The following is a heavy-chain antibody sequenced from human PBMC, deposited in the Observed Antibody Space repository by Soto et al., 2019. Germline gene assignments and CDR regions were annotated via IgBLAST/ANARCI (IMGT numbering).Heavy chain of an antibody. CDR3: ARDVEYYDILTGSNPSHYGMDV. CDR1: GGSISSGDYY. Sequence: LSLTCTVSGGSISSGDYYWSWIRQPPGKGLEWIGYIYYSGSTYYNPSLKSRVTISVDTSKNQFSLKLSSVTAADTAVYYCARDVEYYDILTGSNPSHYGMDVWGQGTTVTVS. V-gene: IGHV4-30-4*01. J-gene: IGHJ6*02. CDR2: IYYSGST. D-gene: IGHD3-9*01.